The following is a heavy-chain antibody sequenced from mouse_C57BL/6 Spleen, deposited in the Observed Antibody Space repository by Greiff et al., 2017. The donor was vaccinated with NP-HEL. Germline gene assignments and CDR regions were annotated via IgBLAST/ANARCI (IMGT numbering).Heavy chain of an antibody. J-gene: IGHJ1*03. D-gene: IGHD1-2*01. CDR3: AREGITTAYFDV. V-gene: IGHV1-20*01. CDR2: INPYNGDT. CDR1: GYSFTGYF. Sequence: EVQLQQSGPELVKPGDSVKISCKASGYSFTGYFMNWVMQSHGKSLEWIGRINPYNGDTFYNQKFKGKATLTVDKSSSTVHMELRSLTSEDSAVYYCAREGITTAYFDVWGTGTTVTVSS.